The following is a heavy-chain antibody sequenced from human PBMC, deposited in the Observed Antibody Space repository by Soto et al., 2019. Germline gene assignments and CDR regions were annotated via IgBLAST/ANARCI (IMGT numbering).Heavy chain of an antibody. J-gene: IGHJ4*02. D-gene: IGHD6-13*01. CDR1: GGSISSGGYY. CDR3: ASGVLAAAAPIDY. CDR2: IYYSGST. V-gene: IGHV4-31*03. Sequence: NPSETLSLTCTVSGGSISSGGYYWSWIRQHPGKGLEWIGYIYYSGSTYYNPSLKSRVTISVDTSKNQFSLKLSSVTAADTAVYYCASGVLAAAAPIDYWGQGTLVTVSS.